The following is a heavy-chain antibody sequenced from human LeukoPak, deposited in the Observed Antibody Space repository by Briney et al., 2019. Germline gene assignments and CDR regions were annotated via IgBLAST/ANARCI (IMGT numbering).Heavy chain of an antibody. V-gene: IGHV1-18*04. Sequence: VASVKVSCKASGYTFTSYGISWVRQAPGQGLEWVGWISTYNGNTNYAQKLQGRVTMTTDTSTSTAYMELSSLRSEDTAVYYCASHYYGSGSYDYWGQGTLVTVSS. D-gene: IGHD3-10*01. J-gene: IGHJ4*02. CDR3: ASHYYGSGSYDY. CDR2: ISTYNGNT. CDR1: GYTFTSYG.